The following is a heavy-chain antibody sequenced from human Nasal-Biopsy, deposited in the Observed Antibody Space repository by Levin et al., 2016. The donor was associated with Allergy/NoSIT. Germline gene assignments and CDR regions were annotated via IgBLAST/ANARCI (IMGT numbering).Heavy chain of an antibody. V-gene: IGHV3-30*04. Sequence: GGSLRLSCAASGFTFSSHAMHWVRQAPGKGLEWVAIISNDGSSQDYTDSVKGRFTISRDNSKNTLYLQMNSLRPEDTAMYYCARACATSYCFLIDYWGQGTLVTVS. D-gene: IGHD2-15*01. CDR2: ISNDGSSQ. CDR3: ARACATSYCFLIDY. CDR1: GFTFSSHA. J-gene: IGHJ4*02.